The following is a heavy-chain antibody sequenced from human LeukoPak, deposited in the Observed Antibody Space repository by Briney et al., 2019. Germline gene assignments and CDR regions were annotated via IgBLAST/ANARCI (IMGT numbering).Heavy chain of an antibody. CDR3: ARSSVAAAGYFDY. Sequence: SQTLSLTCAVSGGSISSGCYSWSWLRQPPGKGLEWIGYIYHSGSTYYNPSLKSRVTISVDRSKNQFSLKLSSVTAADTAVYYCARSSVAAAGYFDYWGQGTLVTVSS. V-gene: IGHV4-30-2*01. CDR2: IYHSGST. D-gene: IGHD6-13*01. J-gene: IGHJ4*02. CDR1: GGSISSGCYS.